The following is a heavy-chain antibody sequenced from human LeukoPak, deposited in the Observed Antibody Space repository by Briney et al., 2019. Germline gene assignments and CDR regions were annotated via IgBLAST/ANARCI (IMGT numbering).Heavy chain of an antibody. V-gene: IGHV1-2*02. CDR3: ARIAYGSGSYSLEY. D-gene: IGHD3-10*01. CDR2: VNPNSGGT. Sequence: SVKVSCKASGYTFTSYGISWVRQAPGQGLEWMGWVNPNSGGTNYAQKFQGRVTMTRDTSISTAYMELSRLRSDDTAVYYCARIAYGSGSYSLEYWGQGTLVTVSS. CDR1: GYTFTSYG. J-gene: IGHJ4*02.